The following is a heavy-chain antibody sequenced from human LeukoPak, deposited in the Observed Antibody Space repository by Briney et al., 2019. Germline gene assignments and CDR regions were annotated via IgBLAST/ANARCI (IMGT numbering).Heavy chain of an antibody. CDR3: ARDDYDILTGSWDY. Sequence: GGSLRLSCAASGFTFSSNGMNWVRQAPGKGLEWVSYISATGGTIYYADSVKGRFTISRDNAKNSLYLQMNSLRAEDTAVYYCARDDYDILTGSWDYWGQGTLVTVSS. D-gene: IGHD3-9*01. CDR1: GFTFSSNG. CDR2: ISATGGTI. V-gene: IGHV3-48*04. J-gene: IGHJ4*02.